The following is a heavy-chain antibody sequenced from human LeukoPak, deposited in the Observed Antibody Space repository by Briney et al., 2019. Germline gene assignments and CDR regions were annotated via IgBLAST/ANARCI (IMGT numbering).Heavy chain of an antibody. CDR3: ARRTYSSSWYIYNWFDP. V-gene: IGHV5-51*01. CDR2: IYPGDSDT. CDR1: GYSFTTYW. J-gene: IGHJ5*02. Sequence: GESLKISCKGSGYSFTTYWISWLRQMPGRGLEWMGIIYPGDSDTRYSPSFQGQVTISADKSISTAYLQWSSLKTSDTAMYYCARRTYSSSWYIYNWFDPWGQGTLVTVSS. D-gene: IGHD6-13*01.